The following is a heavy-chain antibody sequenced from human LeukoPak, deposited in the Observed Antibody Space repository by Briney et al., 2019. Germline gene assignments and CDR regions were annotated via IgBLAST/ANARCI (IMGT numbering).Heavy chain of an antibody. J-gene: IGHJ4*02. V-gene: IGHV4-59*01. CDR1: GGSISSYY. D-gene: IGHD2-8*02. CDR2: IYYSGST. CDR3: ARSLDAVLATPFDY. Sequence: SETLSLTCTVSGGSISSYYWSWIRQPPGKGLEWIGYIYYSGSTNYNPSLKGRVTISVDTSKNQFFLKLSSVTAADTAVYYCARSLDAVLATPFDYWGQGTLVTVSS.